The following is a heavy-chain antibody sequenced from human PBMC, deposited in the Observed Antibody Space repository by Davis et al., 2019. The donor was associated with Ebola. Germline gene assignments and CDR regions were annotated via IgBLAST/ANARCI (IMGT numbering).Heavy chain of an antibody. CDR3: AKDRSGWYSFDY. D-gene: IGHD6-19*01. V-gene: IGHV3-23*01. Sequence: GESLKISCAASGFTFSSYAMSWVRQAPGKGLEWVSAISGSGGSTYYADSVTGRFTISRDNSKNTLYLQMHSRRAEDTAVYYGAKDRSGWYSFDYWGQGTLVNVAS. J-gene: IGHJ4*01. CDR1: GFTFSSYA. CDR2: ISGSGGST.